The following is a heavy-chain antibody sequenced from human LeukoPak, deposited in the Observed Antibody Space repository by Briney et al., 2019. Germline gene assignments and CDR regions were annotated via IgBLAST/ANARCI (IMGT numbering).Heavy chain of an antibody. D-gene: IGHD3-22*01. CDR2: IYYSGST. Sequence: SETLSLTCTVSGGSISSSSYYWGWIRQPPGKGLEWIGSIYYSGSTYCNPSLKSRVTISVDTSKNQFSLKLSSVTAADTAVYYCRGYREITMIVVGGYYFDYWGQGTLVTVSS. CDR1: GGSISSSSYY. V-gene: IGHV4-39*01. J-gene: IGHJ4*02. CDR3: RGYREITMIVVGGYYFDY.